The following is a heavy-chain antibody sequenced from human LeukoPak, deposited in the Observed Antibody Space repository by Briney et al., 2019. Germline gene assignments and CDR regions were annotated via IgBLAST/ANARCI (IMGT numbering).Heavy chain of an antibody. D-gene: IGHD3-10*01. CDR2: IDQSGIT. J-gene: IGHJ4*02. Sequence: SETLSLTCVVYGGSFSGYYWSWIHQPPGKGLEWIGEIDQSGITNYNPSLKSRVSISVDTSKKQFSLTLTSMTAADTAVYYCARVPHYYFGYGYFDSWGQGTLVTVSS. CDR3: ARVPHYYFGYGYFDS. CDR1: GGSFSGYY. V-gene: IGHV4-34*01.